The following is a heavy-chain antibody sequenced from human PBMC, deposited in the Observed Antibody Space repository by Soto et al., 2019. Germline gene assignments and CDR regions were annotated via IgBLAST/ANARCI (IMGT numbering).Heavy chain of an antibody. Sequence: ASVKVSCKASGYTFTGYYMHWVRQAPGQGLEWMGWINPNSGGTNYAQKFQGRVAMTRDTSISTAYMELSRLRSDDTAVYYCARTSGRYYDSSGYLGYWGQGTRVTVSS. CDR1: GYTFTGYY. CDR3: ARTSGRYYDSSGYLGY. D-gene: IGHD3-22*01. CDR2: INPNSGGT. V-gene: IGHV1-2*02. J-gene: IGHJ4*02.